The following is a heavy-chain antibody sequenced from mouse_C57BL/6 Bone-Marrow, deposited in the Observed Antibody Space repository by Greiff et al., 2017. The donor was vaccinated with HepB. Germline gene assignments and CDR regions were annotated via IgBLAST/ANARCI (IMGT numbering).Heavy chain of an antibody. CDR1: GYTFTSYW. D-gene: IGHD2-5*01. CDR3: ARREGHSTLFAY. CDR2: IHPSDSDT. V-gene: IGHV1-74*01. J-gene: IGHJ3*01. Sequence: QVQLQQPGAELVKPGASVKVSCKASGYTFTSYWMHWVKQRPGQGLEWIGRIHPSDSDTNYNQKFKGKATLTVDTSSSTAYMQLSSLTSEDSAVYYCARREGHSTLFAYWGQGTLVTVSA.